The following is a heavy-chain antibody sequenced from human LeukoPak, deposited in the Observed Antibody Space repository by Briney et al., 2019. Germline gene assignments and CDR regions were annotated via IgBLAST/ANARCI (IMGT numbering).Heavy chain of an antibody. CDR2: ISYDGSNK. CDR3: AKGYSTGWYTVDY. J-gene: IGHJ4*02. Sequence: PGRSLRLSCAASGFTFSSYGMHWVRQAPGKGLEWVALISYDGSNKYYADSVKGRFTISRDNSKNTLYLRMNSLRAEDTAFYYCAKGYSTGWYTVDYWGQGTLVTVSS. D-gene: IGHD6-19*01. V-gene: IGHV3-30*18. CDR1: GFTFSSYG.